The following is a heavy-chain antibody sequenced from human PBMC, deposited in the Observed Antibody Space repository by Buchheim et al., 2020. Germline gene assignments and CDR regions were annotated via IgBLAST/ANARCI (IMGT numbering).Heavy chain of an antibody. CDR3: ARDPGGHYYDSSGYFEYNWFDP. J-gene: IGHJ5*02. CDR2: IIPIFGTA. V-gene: IGHV1-69*01. CDR1: GGTFSSYA. D-gene: IGHD3-22*01. Sequence: QVQLVQSGAEVKKPGSSVKVSCKASGGTFSSYAISWVRQAPGQGLEWMGGIIPIFGTANYAQKFQGRVTITADESTSTAYMELSSLRSEDTAVYYCARDPGGHYYDSSGYFEYNWFDPWGQGTL.